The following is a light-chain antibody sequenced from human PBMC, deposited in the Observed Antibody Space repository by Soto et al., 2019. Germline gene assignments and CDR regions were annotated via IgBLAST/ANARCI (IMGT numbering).Light chain of an antibody. CDR3: QQYGTSPLT. CDR2: GAS. Sequence: DIVLTQSPGTLSLSPGERATLSCRASQSVRNSYLTWYQQKPGQAPRLLIYGASNRATGIPDRFSGSGSGTDFTLTISRLEPEDFAVYYCQQYGTSPLTFGGGTKVEIK. J-gene: IGKJ4*01. V-gene: IGKV3-20*01. CDR1: QSVRNSY.